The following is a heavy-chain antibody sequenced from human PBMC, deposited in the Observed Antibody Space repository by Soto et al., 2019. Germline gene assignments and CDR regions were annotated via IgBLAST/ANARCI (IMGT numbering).Heavy chain of an antibody. J-gene: IGHJ6*02. CDR1: GDSVSSNRGA. CDR2: TYYRSKWYN. D-gene: IGHD3-10*01. V-gene: IGHV6-1*01. Sequence: TLSLTCVISGDSVSSNRGAWNWIRQSPSRDLEWLGRTYYRSKWYNEYAVSVKSRITINPDTSKNQFSLHLNSVTPDDTAVYYCSRCASGTPDRYGMDVWGQGTTVTVSS. CDR3: SRCASGTPDRYGMDV.